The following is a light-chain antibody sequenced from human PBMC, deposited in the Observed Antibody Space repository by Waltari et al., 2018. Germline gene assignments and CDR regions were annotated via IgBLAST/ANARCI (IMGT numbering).Light chain of an antibody. V-gene: IGKV2-30*02. CDR1: QRLVHSDGNTY. J-gene: IGKJ1*01. Sequence: DVVMTQYPLSRPVTLGQPASISCRSSQRLVHSDGNTYLNWFQQRPGQSPRRLIYKVSNRDSGVPDRFSGSGSGTDFTLKISRVEAEDVGVYYCMQGTHWPPWTFGQGTKVEIK. CDR3: MQGTHWPPWT. CDR2: KVS.